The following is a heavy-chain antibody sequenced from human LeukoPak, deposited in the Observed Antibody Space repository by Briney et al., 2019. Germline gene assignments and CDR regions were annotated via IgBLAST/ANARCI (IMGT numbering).Heavy chain of an antibody. Sequence: GGSLRLSCAASGFTFSSYWMSWVRQAPGKGLEWVANIKQDGSEKYYVDSVKGRFTISRDNAKNSLYLQMNSLRAEDTAVYYCARVQYYDFWSGYYTGYYYGMVVWGQGTTVTVSS. CDR3: ARVQYYDFWSGYYTGYYYGMVV. D-gene: IGHD3-3*01. J-gene: IGHJ6*02. CDR2: IKQDGSEK. V-gene: IGHV3-7*01. CDR1: GFTFSSYW.